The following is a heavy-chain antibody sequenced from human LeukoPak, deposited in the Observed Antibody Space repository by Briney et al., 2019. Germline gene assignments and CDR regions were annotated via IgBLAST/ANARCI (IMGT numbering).Heavy chain of an antibody. V-gene: IGHV3-30*02. Sequence: GGSLRLSCAASGFTFSSYGMHWVRQAPGKGLEWVAFIRYDGSNKYYADSVKGRFTISRDNSKNTLYLQMNSLRAKDTAVYYCAKEGCSGGSCYTYYYYGMDVWGQGTTVTVSS. CDR3: AKEGCSGGSCYTYYYYGMDV. CDR1: GFTFSSYG. J-gene: IGHJ6*02. D-gene: IGHD2-15*01. CDR2: IRYDGSNK.